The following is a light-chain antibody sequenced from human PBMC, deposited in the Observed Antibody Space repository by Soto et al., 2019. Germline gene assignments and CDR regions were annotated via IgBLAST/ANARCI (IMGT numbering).Light chain of an antibody. Sequence: QSALTQPASVSGSPGQSITISCTGTSSDVGRYNYVSWYQQHPGKVPKLMIYEVSNRPSGVSNRFSGSKSGNTASLTISGLQAEDEADYYCSSYTSSSTYVFGTGTKVT. CDR2: EVS. V-gene: IGLV2-14*01. CDR1: SSDVGRYNY. CDR3: SSYTSSSTYV. J-gene: IGLJ1*01.